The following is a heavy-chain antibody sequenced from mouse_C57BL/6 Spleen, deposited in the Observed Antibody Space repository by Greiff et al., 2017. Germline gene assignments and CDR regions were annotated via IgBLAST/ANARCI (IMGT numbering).Heavy chain of an antibody. CDR2: ISSGSSTI. CDR1: GFTFSDYG. V-gene: IGHV5-17*01. J-gene: IGHJ2*01. Sequence: EVQRVESGGGLVKPGGSLKLSCEASGFTFSDYGMHWVRQAPEKGLEWVAYISSGSSTIYYADTVKGRLTISSGNAKSTLFLQMTRLRSEDTAMYYCAREGTGHYFDYWGQGTTLTVSS. CDR3: AREGTGHYFDY. D-gene: IGHD3-3*01.